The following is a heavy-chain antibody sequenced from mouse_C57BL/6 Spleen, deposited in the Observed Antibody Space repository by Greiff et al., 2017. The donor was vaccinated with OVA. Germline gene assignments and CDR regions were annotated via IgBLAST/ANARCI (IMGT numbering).Heavy chain of an antibody. D-gene: IGHD2-4*01. Sequence: QVQLKQPGAELVKPGASVKLSCKASGYTFTSYWMHWVKQRPGRGLEWIGRIDPNSGGTKYNEKFKSKATLTVDKPSSTAYMQLSSLTSEDSAVYYCASGDYDEDLGYFDYWGQGTTLTVSS. V-gene: IGHV1-72*01. J-gene: IGHJ2*01. CDR3: ASGDYDEDLGYFDY. CDR2: IDPNSGGT. CDR1: GYTFTSYW.